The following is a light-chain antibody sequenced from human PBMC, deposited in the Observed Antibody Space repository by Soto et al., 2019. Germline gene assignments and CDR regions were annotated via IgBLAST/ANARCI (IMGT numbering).Light chain of an antibody. CDR2: EVS. V-gene: IGLV2-8*01. J-gene: IGLJ2*01. Sequence: QSVLTQPPSASGSPGQSVTISCTGTSSDVGGYNYVSWYQHHPGKAPKLMIYEVSKRPSGVPDRFSGSKSGNTASLTVSGLQAEDEADYYCSSYAGSNNLGVFGGGTKLTVL. CDR1: SSDVGGYNY. CDR3: SSYAGSNNLGV.